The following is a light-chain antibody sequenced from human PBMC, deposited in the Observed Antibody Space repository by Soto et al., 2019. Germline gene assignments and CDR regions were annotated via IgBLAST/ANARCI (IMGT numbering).Light chain of an antibody. CDR3: QQSYSTPPRYT. V-gene: IGKV1-39*01. CDR1: QSISSF. CDR2: AAS. Sequence: DIQMTQSPSSLSASVGDRVTITCRASQSISSFLNWYQQKPGKAPKVLIYAASRLESGVPSRFSGSGYGTDFTLTISSLQPEDYATYYCQQSYSTPPRYTFGQGTKVDIK. J-gene: IGKJ2*01.